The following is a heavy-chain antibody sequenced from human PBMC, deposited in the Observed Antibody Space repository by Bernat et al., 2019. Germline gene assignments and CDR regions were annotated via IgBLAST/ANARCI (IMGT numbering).Heavy chain of an antibody. CDR1: GFTFSSYE. V-gene: IGHV3-48*03. CDR3: AREKGLRAFDY. CDR2: ISSSGSTI. J-gene: IGHJ4*02. D-gene: IGHD4-17*01. Sequence: EVQLVESGGGLVQPGGSLRLSCAASGFTFSSYEMNWVRQAPGKGLEWVSYISSSGSTIYYADSVKGRFTISRDNAKNSLYLQMNSLRAEDTAVYYCAREKGLRAFDYWGQGTLVTVSS.